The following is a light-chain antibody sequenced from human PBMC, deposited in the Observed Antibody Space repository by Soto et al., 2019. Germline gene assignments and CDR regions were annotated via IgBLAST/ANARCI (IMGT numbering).Light chain of an antibody. J-gene: IGLJ2*01. V-gene: IGLV1-44*01. CDR2: TND. CDR1: SSNIGRNP. CDR3: ATWDDSLYGMV. Sequence: QSVLTQPPSASGTPGQRVTISCSGGSSNIGRNPVNWYLQLPGTAPKLLIYTNDRRPPGVPDRVSASKSGTSASLTISGLQSEDEADYYCATWDDSLYGMVFGGGTKLTVL.